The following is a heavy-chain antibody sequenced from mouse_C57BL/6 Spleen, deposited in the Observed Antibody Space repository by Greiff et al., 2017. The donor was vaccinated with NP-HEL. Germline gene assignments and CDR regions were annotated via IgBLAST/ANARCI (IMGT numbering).Heavy chain of an antibody. V-gene: IGHV7-3*01. Sequence: EVKLVESGGGLVQPGGSLSLSCAASGFTFTDYYMSWVRQPPGKALEWLGFIRNKANGYTTEYSASVKGRFTISRDNSQSILYLQMNALRAEDSATYYCARYERGDYFDYWGQGTTLTVSS. CDR2: IRNKANGYTT. CDR3: ARYERGDYFDY. CDR1: GFTFTDYY. J-gene: IGHJ2*01.